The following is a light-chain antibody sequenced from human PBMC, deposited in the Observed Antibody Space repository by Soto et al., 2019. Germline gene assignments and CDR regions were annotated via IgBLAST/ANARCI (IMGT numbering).Light chain of an antibody. V-gene: IGLV2-11*01. Sequence: AVLTQPRSVSGSPGQSVTISCTGTSSDVGRYDYVSWYQQHPGKAPKLIIYDVSERPSGVPDRFSGSKFGNTASLTISGLQAEDEADYSCCSFAGSYTYVFGTGPKVTVL. CDR3: CSFAGSYTYV. J-gene: IGLJ1*01. CDR2: DVS. CDR1: SSDVGRYDY.